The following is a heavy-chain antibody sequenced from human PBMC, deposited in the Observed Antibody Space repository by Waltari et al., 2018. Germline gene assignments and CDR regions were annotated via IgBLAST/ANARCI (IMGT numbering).Heavy chain of an antibody. V-gene: IGHV3-23*04. D-gene: IGHD6-13*01. CDR3: AKSLAAADKGFDY. J-gene: IGHJ4*02. CDR2: ISGRGCST. CDR1: GFTFSSYA. Sequence: EVQLVESGGGLVQPGGSLRLSCAASGFTFSSYAMSWVRQAPGKGLEWVSAISGRGCSTYYEESVKGRFTISRDNSKNTLYLQMNSLRAEDTAVYYCAKSLAAADKGFDYWGQGTLVTVSS.